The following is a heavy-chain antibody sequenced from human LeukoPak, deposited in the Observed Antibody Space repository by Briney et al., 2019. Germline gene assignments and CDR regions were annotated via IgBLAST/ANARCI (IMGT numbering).Heavy chain of an antibody. J-gene: IGHJ4*02. V-gene: IGHV3-64*01. D-gene: IGHD6-19*01. CDR2: ISGNGDNT. CDR1: GFTFSSYA. CDR3: ARVFGWQLDY. Sequence: PGGSLRLSCAASGFTFSSYAMHWVRQAPGKGLEYVSAISGNGDNTYYANSVKGRFTISRDNSKNTLYLQMGSLRFEDMAVYYCARVFGWQLDYWGQGTLVTVSS.